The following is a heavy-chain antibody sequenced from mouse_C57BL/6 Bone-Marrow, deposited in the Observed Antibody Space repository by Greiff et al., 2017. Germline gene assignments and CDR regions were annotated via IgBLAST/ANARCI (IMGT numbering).Heavy chain of an antibody. Sequence: EVQLQQSGAELVKPGASVKLSCTASGFDIKDYYMHWVKQRTEQGLEWIGRIDPEDGETKYAPKFQGKATITADTSSNTAYLQLSSLTSEDTAVYYCALIPFITTVVATWYCDVWGTGTTVTVSS. D-gene: IGHD1-1*01. CDR2: IDPEDGET. J-gene: IGHJ1*03. V-gene: IGHV14-2*01. CDR3: ALIPFITTVVATWYCDV. CDR1: GFDIKDYY.